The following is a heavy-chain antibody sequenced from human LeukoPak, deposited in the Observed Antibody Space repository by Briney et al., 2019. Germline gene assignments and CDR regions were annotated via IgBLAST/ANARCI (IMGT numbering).Heavy chain of an antibody. D-gene: IGHD2-21*02. V-gene: IGHV1-2*02. CDR3: ASATTYCGADCYPLDAFDI. CDR1: GYTFTGYY. CDR2: INPNSGGT. Sequence: GASVKVSCKASGYTFTGYYMHWVRQAPGQGLEWMGWINPNSGGTNYAQKFLGRITMTRDTSISTAYMELSRLRSDDTAVYYCASATTYCGADCYPLDAFDIRGQGTMVTVSS. J-gene: IGHJ3*02.